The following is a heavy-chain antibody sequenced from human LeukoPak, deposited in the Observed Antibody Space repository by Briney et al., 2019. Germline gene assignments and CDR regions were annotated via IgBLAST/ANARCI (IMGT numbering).Heavy chain of an antibody. CDR3: ARSPNQAYYYYYMDV. D-gene: IGHD1-14*01. Sequence: PGRSLRLSCGASGFTFSSYGMHWVRQAPGKGLEWVAVIWYDGSNKYYADSVKGRFTISRDNSKNTLYLQMNSLRAEETAVYYCARSPNQAYYYYYMDVWGKGTTVTVSS. V-gene: IGHV3-33*01. CDR2: IWYDGSNK. J-gene: IGHJ6*03. CDR1: GFTFSSYG.